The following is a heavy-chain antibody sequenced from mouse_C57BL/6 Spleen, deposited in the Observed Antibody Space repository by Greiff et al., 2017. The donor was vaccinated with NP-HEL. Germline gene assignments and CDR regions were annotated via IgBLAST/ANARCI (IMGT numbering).Heavy chain of an antibody. CDR1: GYAFSSSW. CDR3: ARGTTTVVSYFDY. CDR2: IYPGDGDT. J-gene: IGHJ2*01. D-gene: IGHD6-2*01. Sequence: QVQLKESGPELVKPGASVKISCKASGYAFSSSWMNWVKQRPGKGLEWIGRIYPGDGDTNYNGKFKGKSTLTVDKSSSTAYMQRSSLTSEDSAVYYCARGTTTVVSYFDYWGQGTTLTVSS. V-gene: IGHV1-82*01.